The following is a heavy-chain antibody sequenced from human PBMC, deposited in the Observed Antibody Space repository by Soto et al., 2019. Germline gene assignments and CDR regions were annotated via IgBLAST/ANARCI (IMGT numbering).Heavy chain of an antibody. V-gene: IGHV3-66*01. J-gene: IGHJ4*02. CDR3: ARGEGSGSNALGH. Sequence: EVLLEESGGGFVQPGGSLRLSCAASGFTVSNNYMTWVRQAPGKGLEWVAVIQDGGSRSYADSVSDRFTISRDNSKHTVLPEMNNLRPEDTAVYFCARGEGSGSNALGHWGQGTLVTVSS. CDR1: GFTVSNNY. D-gene: IGHD3-16*01. CDR2: IQDGGSR.